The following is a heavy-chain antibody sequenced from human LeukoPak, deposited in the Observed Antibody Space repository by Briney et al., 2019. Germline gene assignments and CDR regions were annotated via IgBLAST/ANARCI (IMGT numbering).Heavy chain of an antibody. V-gene: IGHV1-8*01. D-gene: IGHD6-19*01. CDR2: MNPNSGNI. CDR1: GYTFTSYD. Sequence: ASVKVSCKASGYTFTSYDINWVRQATGQGPEWMGWMNPNSGNIGYAQKFQGRLTMTRDTSITTAYMELSSLRSEDTAVYYCAKTTELSSGWFLWDAFDIWGQGTMVTVSS. CDR3: AKTTELSSGWFLWDAFDI. J-gene: IGHJ3*02.